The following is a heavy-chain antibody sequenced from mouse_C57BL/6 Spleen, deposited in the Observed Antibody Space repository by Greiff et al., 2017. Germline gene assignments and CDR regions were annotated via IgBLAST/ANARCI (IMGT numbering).Heavy chain of an antibody. V-gene: IGHV1-78*01. CDR3: ARVSYGLYAMDY. CDR1: GYTFTDHT. Sequence: VQRVESDAELVKPGASVKISCKVSGYTFTDHTIHWMKQRPEQGLEWIGYIYPRDGSTKYNEKVKGKATLTADKSSSTAYMQLNSLTSEDSAVYFCARVSYGLYAMDYWGQGTSVTVSS. D-gene: IGHD1-1*02. J-gene: IGHJ4*01. CDR2: IYPRDGST.